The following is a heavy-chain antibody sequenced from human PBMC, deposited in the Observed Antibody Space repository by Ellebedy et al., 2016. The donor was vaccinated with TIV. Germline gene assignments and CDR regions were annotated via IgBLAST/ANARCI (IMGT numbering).Heavy chain of an antibody. Sequence: GESLKISCAASGFTFSRYALHWVRQAPGKGLEWVAVLSYDSDNKYYADSVKGRFTISRDNSKNTLYLQMDSLRTDDTSMYYCARAKGSSSSFYYFDYWGQGTLVTVSS. J-gene: IGHJ4*02. CDR3: ARAKGSSSSFYYFDY. D-gene: IGHD6-6*01. CDR2: LSYDSDNK. CDR1: GFTFSRYA. V-gene: IGHV3-30-3*01.